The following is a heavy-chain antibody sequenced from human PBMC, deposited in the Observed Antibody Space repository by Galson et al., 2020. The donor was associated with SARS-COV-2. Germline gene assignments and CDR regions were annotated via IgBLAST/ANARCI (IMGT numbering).Heavy chain of an antibody. J-gene: IGHJ6*02. CDR2: ISYSGST. Sequence: ETSETLSLTCSVSDATMSSYYWSWIRQPPGKGLEWIGYISYSGSTSYNPSLRSRLTISVDLSKNQLSLEVTSVTAADTADYYCARYPAPLYGDNYYYGMVFWGRGTMITVSS. D-gene: IGHD4-17*01. V-gene: IGHV4-59*01. CDR3: ARYPAPLYGDNYYYGMVF. CDR1: DATMSSYY.